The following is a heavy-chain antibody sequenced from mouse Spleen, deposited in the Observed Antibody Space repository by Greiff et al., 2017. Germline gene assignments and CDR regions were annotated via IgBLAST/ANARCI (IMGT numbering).Heavy chain of an antibody. CDR3: ARHYGKPYAMDY. D-gene: IGHD2-1*01. CDR1: GYTFTSYW. J-gene: IGHJ4*01. CDR2: IDPSDSET. V-gene: IGHV1-52*01. Sequence: VQLQQPGAELVRPGSSVKLSCKASGYTFTSYWMHWVKQRPIQGLEWIGNIDPSDSETHYNQKFKDKATLTVDKSSSTAYMQLSSLTSEDSAVYYCARHYGKPYAMDYWGQGTSVTVSS.